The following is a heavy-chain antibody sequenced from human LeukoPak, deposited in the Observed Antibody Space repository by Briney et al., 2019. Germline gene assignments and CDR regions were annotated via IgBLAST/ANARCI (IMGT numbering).Heavy chain of an antibody. Sequence: GGSLRLSSAASGFTFSGSAMHWVRQASGRGLEWVGRIRSKTNSYATAYAASVKGRFIISRDDSKNTAYLQMNSLKTEDTAVYYCTSEGATAYWGQGTLVTVSS. D-gene: IGHD1-26*01. CDR3: TSEGATAY. V-gene: IGHV3-73*01. CDR1: GFTFSGSA. J-gene: IGHJ4*02. CDR2: IRSKTNSYAT.